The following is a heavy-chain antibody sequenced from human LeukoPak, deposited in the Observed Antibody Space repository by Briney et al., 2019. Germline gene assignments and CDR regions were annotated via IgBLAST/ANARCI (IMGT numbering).Heavy chain of an antibody. CDR3: ARRSGSYLDY. D-gene: IGHD1-26*01. CDR1: GYIFTDYY. J-gene: IGHJ4*02. V-gene: IGHV1/OR15-1*04. Sequence: ASVKVSFTASGYIFTDYYMHWVRQAPGQELGWMGRINPNSGGTNYAQKFQGRVTMTRDTSITTAYLQWSSLKASDTAMYYCARRSGSYLDYWGQGTLVTVSS. CDR2: INPNSGGT.